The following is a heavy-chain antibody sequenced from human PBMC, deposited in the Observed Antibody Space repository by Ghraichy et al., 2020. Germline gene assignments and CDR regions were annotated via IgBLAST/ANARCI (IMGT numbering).Heavy chain of an antibody. CDR2: TYFRSKWFY. J-gene: IGHJ5*01. Sequence: SQTLSLTCAISGDSVSSNSVGWNWIRQSPSRGLEWMGRTYFRSKWFYDYALSVRGRITVNPGTSKNQFSLLLDSVTPEDSAIYYCARAIGHPKGDWFDSWGQGISVIVSS. D-gene: IGHD3-16*01. CDR3: ARAIGHPKGDWFDS. CDR1: GDSVSSNSVG. V-gene: IGHV6-1*01.